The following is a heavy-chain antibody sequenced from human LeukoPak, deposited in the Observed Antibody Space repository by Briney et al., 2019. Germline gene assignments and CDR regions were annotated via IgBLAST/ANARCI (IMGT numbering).Heavy chain of an antibody. Sequence: GGSLRLSCAASGFTLDDYGMTWVRQAPGKGLDWVSSITANGDTTYYADSVKGRFTISRDNSKNTLYLQMSSLRAEDTAVYYCATFGVIVRNNYLDYWGQGALVAVSS. CDR3: ATFGVIVRNNYLDY. V-gene: IGHV3-23*01. CDR1: GFTLDDYG. CDR2: ITANGDTT. D-gene: IGHD3-3*01. J-gene: IGHJ4*02.